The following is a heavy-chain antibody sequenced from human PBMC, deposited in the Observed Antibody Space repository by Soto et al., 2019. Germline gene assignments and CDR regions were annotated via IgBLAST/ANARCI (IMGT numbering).Heavy chain of an antibody. J-gene: IGHJ4*02. V-gene: IGHV4-61*01. Sequence: SETLSLTCTVSGGSVSSGSYYWSWIRQPPGKGLEWIGYIYYSGSTNYNPSLKSRVTISVDTSKNQFSLKLSSVTAADTAVYYCARERVTMVRGVIDYWGQGTLVTLSS. CDR2: IYYSGST. D-gene: IGHD3-10*01. CDR1: GGSVSSGSYY. CDR3: ARERVTMVRGVIDY.